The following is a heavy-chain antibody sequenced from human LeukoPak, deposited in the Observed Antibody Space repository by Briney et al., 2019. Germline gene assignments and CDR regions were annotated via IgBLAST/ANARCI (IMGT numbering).Heavy chain of an antibody. J-gene: IGHJ5*02. CDR3: AKQTVDFWSAQGRFDP. CDR1: GYTFTDYY. CDR2: INSNSGGT. V-gene: IGHV1-2*02. D-gene: IGHD3-3*01. Sequence: ASVKVSCKASGYTFTDYYIHWLRQAPGQGLEWMGWINSNSGGTQYAQKFQGRVTVTRDMSITTAYMELTRMTSDDTAVYYCAKQTVDFWSAQGRFDPWGQGTLVTVSS.